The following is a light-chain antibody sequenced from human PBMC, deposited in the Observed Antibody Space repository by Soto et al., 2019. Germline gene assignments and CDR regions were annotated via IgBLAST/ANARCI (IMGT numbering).Light chain of an antibody. CDR3: QQYYTTPLT. Sequence: DIVMTQSPDSLAVSLGERATINCKSSQSVLYSSNNKNYLAWYQQKPGQPPKLLIYWASTRESGVPDRFSGSGSGTDFTLNISTLQAEDVAVYYCQQYYTTPLTLGGGTKVEIK. CDR1: QSVLYSSNNKNY. V-gene: IGKV4-1*01. J-gene: IGKJ4*01. CDR2: WAS.